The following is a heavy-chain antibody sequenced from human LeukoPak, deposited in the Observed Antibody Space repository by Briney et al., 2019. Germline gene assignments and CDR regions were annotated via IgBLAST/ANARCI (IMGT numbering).Heavy chain of an antibody. CDR1: GFTFSSYG. V-gene: IGHV3-33*01. J-gene: IGHJ4*02. CDR2: IWYDGSNK. Sequence: GGSLRLSCAASGFTFSSYGMHWVRQAPGKGLEWVAVIWYDGSNKYYADSEKGRFTISRDNSKNTLYLQMNSLRAEDTAVYYCARGERWLHLFDYWGQGTLVTVSS. D-gene: IGHD5-24*01. CDR3: ARGERWLHLFDY.